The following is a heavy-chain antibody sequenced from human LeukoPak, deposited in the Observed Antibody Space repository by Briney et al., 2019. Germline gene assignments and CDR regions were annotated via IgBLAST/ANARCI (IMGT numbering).Heavy chain of an antibody. J-gene: IGHJ4*02. V-gene: IGHV1-2*02. CDR3: ARAPFLNYYGSGSYTGYFDY. CDR1: GYTFTGYY. Sequence: GDSVKVSCKASGYTFTGYYMHWVRQAPGQGLEWLGWINPNSGGTNYAQKFQGRVTMTRDPSISTGSMGLSRLRSEDPAVYFCARAPFLNYYGSGSYTGYFDYWGQGTLVTVSS. CDR2: INPNSGGT. D-gene: IGHD3-10*01.